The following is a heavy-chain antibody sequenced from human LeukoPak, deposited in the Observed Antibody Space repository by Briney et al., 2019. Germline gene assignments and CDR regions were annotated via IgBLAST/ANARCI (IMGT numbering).Heavy chain of an antibody. D-gene: IGHD6-19*01. CDR2: IDPGDSYT. CDR3: ARHYSSGSDFDY. CDR1: GYSFTRYW. V-gene: IGHV5-10-1*01. Sequence: GESQKISCKGSGYSFTRYWISWVRQMPGKGLEWMGRIDPGDSYTNYSPSFQGHVTISADKSISTAYLQWSSLKASDTAMYYCARHYSSGSDFDYWGQGTLVTVSS. J-gene: IGHJ4*02.